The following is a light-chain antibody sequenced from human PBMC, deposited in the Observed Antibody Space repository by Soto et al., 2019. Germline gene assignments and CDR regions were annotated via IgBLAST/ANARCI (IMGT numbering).Light chain of an antibody. CDR2: DAS. V-gene: IGKV1-5*01. J-gene: IGKJ5*01. CDR3: QKLNSYPIT. CDR1: QSISSW. Sequence: DIQINQSPSTLSAAVGYRFTITCRASQSISSWLAWYQQKPGKAPKLLIYDASSLESGVPLRFSGSGSGTDFTLTISSLQPEDFATYFCQKLNSYPITFGQGTRLEIK.